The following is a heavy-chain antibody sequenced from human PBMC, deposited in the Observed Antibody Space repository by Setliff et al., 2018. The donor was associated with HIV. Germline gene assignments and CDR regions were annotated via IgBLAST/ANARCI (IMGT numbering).Heavy chain of an antibody. CDR3: APVDPFPHDYSNSSFDY. CDR2: IIPIFGTA. J-gene: IGHJ4*02. V-gene: IGHV1-69*13. CDR1: GGTFSSYA. D-gene: IGHD4-4*01. Sequence: SVKVSCKASGGTFSSYAISWVRQAPGQGLERMGGIIPIFGTANYAQKFQGRVTITADESTSTAYMELSSLRSEDTAVYYCAPVDPFPHDYSNSSFDYWGQGTLVTVSS.